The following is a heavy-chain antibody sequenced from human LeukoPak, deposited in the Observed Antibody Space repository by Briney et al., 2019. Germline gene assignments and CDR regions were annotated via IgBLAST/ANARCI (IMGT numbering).Heavy chain of an antibody. CDR2: ISGYTGTT. D-gene: IGHD5-24*01. CDR3: ARGWRSVQSNQISPFDS. J-gene: IGHJ4*02. V-gene: IGHV1-18*01. Sequence: ASVKVSCKASGYTFTDYGIGWVRQAPGHGLEWLGWISGYTGTTNYAQNLQGRVIMTTDTATSTAYMELRSLTSDDTAVYFCARGWRSVQSNQISPFDSWGLGTLVTVSS. CDR1: GYTFTDYG.